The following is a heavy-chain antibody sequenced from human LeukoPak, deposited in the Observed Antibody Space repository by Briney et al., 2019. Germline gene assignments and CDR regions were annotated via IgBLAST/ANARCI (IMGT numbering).Heavy chain of an antibody. D-gene: IGHD5-24*01. V-gene: IGHV3-48*01. Sequence: GGSLRLSCAASGFTFSSYSMNWVRQAPGKGLEWVSYISSSSTIYYADSVKGRFTISRDNSKNTLYLQMNSLRAEDTAVYYCARDLRDGYNWGQGTLVTVSS. J-gene: IGHJ4*02. CDR3: ARDLRDGYN. CDR1: GFTFSSYS. CDR2: ISSSSTI.